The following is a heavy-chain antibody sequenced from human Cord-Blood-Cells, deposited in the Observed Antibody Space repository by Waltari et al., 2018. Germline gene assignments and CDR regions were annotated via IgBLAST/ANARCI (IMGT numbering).Heavy chain of an antibody. CDR2: INHSGST. V-gene: IGHV4-34*01. CDR3: ARAGSSSWYAFDY. J-gene: IGHJ4*02. CDR1: GGSFSGYY. D-gene: IGHD6-13*01. Sequence: QVQLQQWGAGLLKPSETLSLTCAVHGGSFSGYYWRWIRQPPGKGLEWIGEINHSGSTNYNPSLKSRVTISVDTSKNQFSLKLSSVTAADTAVYYCARAGSSSWYAFDYWGQGTLVTVSS.